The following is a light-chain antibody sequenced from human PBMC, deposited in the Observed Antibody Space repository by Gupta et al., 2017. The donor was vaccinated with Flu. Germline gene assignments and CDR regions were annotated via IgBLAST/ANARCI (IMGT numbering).Light chain of an antibody. V-gene: IGLV1-40*01. CDR1: SSNIGAGYD. J-gene: IGLJ2*01. Sequence: QSVLTPPPSVSGAPGQRVTISCTGSSSNIGAGYDVHWYQHLPGTAPKLLIYGDNNRPSGVPDRFSGSKSGTSASLAITGLQAEDEADYYCQSYDSSLSGRGVFGGGTKLTVL. CDR3: QSYDSSLSGRGV. CDR2: GDN.